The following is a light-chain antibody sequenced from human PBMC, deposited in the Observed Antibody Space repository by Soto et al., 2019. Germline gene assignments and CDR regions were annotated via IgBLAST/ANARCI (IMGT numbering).Light chain of an antibody. CDR3: QQFNSYPRIFT. CDR2: DAS. CDR1: QGISSA. J-gene: IGKJ3*01. V-gene: IGKV1-13*02. Sequence: AIQLTQSPSSLSASVGDRVTITCRASQGISSALAWYQQKPGKAPKLLIYDASSLESGVPSRFSGSGSGTDFTLTISSRQPEDFATYYCQQFNSYPRIFTFGPGTKVDIK.